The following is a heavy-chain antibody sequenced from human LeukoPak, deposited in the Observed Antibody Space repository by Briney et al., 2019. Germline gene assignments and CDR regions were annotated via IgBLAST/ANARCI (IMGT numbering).Heavy chain of an antibody. CDR3: AREHSSSWCFDF. Sequence: GGSLRLSCAASGFTFSSYWMSWVRQAPGKGLEWVANIKQDGSEKYYVDSVKGRFTISRDSSKNTLYLQMNSLRAEDTAVYYCAREHSSSWCFDFWGQGTLVTVSS. CDR2: IKQDGSEK. D-gene: IGHD6-13*01. J-gene: IGHJ4*02. CDR1: GFTFSSYW. V-gene: IGHV3-7*03.